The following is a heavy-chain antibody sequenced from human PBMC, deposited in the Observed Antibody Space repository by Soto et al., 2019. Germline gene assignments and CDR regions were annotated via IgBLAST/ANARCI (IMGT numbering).Heavy chain of an antibody. CDR1: GDSVSSNSAA. CDR3: ERGPFSTARSGGYHGYCHYGMDV. V-gene: IGHV6-1*01. CDR2: TYYRSKWYN. D-gene: IGHD6-19*01. J-gene: IGHJ6*02. Sequence: SQTLSLTCAISGDSVSSNSAAWNWIRQSPSRGLEWLGRTYYRSKWYNDYAVSVKSRITINPDTSKNQFSLQLNSVTPEDTAVYYCERGPFSTARSGGYHGYCHYGMDVWGQGTTGTVSS.